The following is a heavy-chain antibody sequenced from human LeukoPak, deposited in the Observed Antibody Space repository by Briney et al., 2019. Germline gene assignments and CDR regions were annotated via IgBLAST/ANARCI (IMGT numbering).Heavy chain of an antibody. CDR3: ARGEAAAVTSFDS. D-gene: IGHD6-13*01. CDR2: IIPVFRTA. V-gene: IGHV1-69*06. Sequence: ASVKVSCKASGDTSRRYSISWVRQAPGQGLEWLGGIIPVFRTANYAQKFQGRVTITADKSTTTAYMELRSLRSEDTAIYYCARGEAAAVTSFDSWGQGTQVTVSS. CDR1: GDTSRRYS. J-gene: IGHJ4*02.